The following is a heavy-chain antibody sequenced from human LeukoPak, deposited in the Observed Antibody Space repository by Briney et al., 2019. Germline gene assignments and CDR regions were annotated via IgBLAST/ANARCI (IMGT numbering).Heavy chain of an antibody. CDR1: GFTLSNYW. D-gene: IGHD1-26*01. CDR2: TSTDENLK. J-gene: IGHJ4*02. CDR3: TRDPILGAPDYFDY. V-gene: IGHV3-30*03. Sequence: GGSLRLSCAASGFTLSNYWIHRVRQAPGKGLEWVAVTSTDENLKFYADSVKGRFTISRDNSKNTLYLQMNSLRAEDTAVYYCTRDPILGAPDYFDYWGQGTLVTVSS.